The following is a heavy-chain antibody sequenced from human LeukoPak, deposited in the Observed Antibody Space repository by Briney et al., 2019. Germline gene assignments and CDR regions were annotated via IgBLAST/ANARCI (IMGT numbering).Heavy chain of an antibody. CDR2: INHSGST. CDR3: AREVAGRYFDL. D-gene: IGHD2-15*01. V-gene: IGHV4-34*01. J-gene: IGHJ2*01. CDR1: GGSFSGYY. Sequence: PSETLPLTCAVYGGSFSGYYWSWIRQPPGKGLEWIGEINHSGSTNYNPSLKSRVTISVDTSKKQFSLKLSSVTAADTAVYYCAREVAGRYFDLWGRGTLVTVSS.